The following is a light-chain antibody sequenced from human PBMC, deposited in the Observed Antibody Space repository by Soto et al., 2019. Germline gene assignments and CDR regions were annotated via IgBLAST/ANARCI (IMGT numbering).Light chain of an antibody. V-gene: IGLV4-69*01. CDR1: SGHSSYA. CDR3: QTWGTGIHVV. Sequence: QSVLTQSPSASASLGASVKLTCTLSSGHSSYAIAWHQQQPEKGPRYLMKLNSDVSHSKGDGIPDRFSGSSSGAERYLTISSLQSEDEADYYCQTWGTGIHVVFGGGTKVTVL. J-gene: IGLJ2*01. CDR2: LNSDVSH.